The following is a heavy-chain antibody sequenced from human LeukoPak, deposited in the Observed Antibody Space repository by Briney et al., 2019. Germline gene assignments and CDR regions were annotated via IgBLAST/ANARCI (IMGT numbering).Heavy chain of an antibody. Sequence: SETLSLTCTVSGYSISSRYHWGWIRQPPGKGLEWFGSIYHSGSTYYNPSLKSRVTISVDTSKNQFSLKLSSVTAADTAVYYCASLIAARQGHYFDYWGQGTLVTVSS. V-gene: IGHV4-38-2*02. CDR1: GYSISSRYH. CDR3: ASLIAARQGHYFDY. J-gene: IGHJ4*02. CDR2: IYHSGST. D-gene: IGHD6-6*01.